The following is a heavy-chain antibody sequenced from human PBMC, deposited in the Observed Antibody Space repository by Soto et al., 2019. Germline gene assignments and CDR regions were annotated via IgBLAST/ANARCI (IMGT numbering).Heavy chain of an antibody. CDR2: VSDSGGST. J-gene: IGHJ4*02. CDR3: ARTIVGGVGHAFDC. D-gene: IGHD1-26*01. V-gene: IGHV3-23*01. Sequence: EVQLLESGGGLVQPGGSLRLSCAASGFTFSSYAMNWVRQAPGQGLEWVSNVSDSGGSTYYADSVQGRFTISRDNAKNTLFLHMNSLGAEDTAIDYWARTIVGGVGHAFDCWGQGTLVTVSS. CDR1: GFTFSSYA.